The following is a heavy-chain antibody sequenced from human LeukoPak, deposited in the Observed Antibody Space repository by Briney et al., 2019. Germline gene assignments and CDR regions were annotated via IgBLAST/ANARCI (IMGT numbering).Heavy chain of an antibody. J-gene: IGHJ4*02. CDR3: ARGWGDYGDYEAFDY. CDR1: GYSISSGYY. Sequence: PSETLSLTCTVSGYSISSGYYWGWIRQPPGKGLEWIGSIYHSGSTYYNPSLKSRVTISVDTSKNQFSLKLSSVTAADTAVYYCARGWGDYGDYEAFDYWGQGTLVTVSS. CDR2: IYHSGST. V-gene: IGHV4-38-2*02. D-gene: IGHD4-17*01.